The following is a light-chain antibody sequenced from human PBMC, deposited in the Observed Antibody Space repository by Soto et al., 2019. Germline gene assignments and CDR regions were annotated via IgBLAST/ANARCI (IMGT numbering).Light chain of an antibody. CDR1: SSNIGSNT. J-gene: IGLJ2*01. Sequence: QAVVTQPPSASGTPGQRVTISCSGSSSNIGSNTVNGYQQLPGTAPKLLIYSNNQRPSGVPDRFSGSKSGTSASLAISGLQSEDEAEYYCAAWDDSLNGPYVVVGGGTKLTVL. CDR3: AAWDDSLNGPYVV. V-gene: IGLV1-44*01. CDR2: SNN.